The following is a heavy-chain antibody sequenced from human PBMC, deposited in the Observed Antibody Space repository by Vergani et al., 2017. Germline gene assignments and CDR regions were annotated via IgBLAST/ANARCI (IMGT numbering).Heavy chain of an antibody. D-gene: IGHD3-22*01. J-gene: IGHJ3*02. CDR1: GGSFSGYY. Sequence: QVQLQQWGAGLLKPSETLSLTCAVYGGSFSGYYWRWIRQPPGTGLEWIVEINHSGSTNYNPSLKSRVTISVDTSKNQFSRKLSSVTAADTAVYYCARGPSLDSSRSSAFDIWGQGTMVTVSS. CDR3: ARGPSLDSSRSSAFDI. V-gene: IGHV4-34*01. CDR2: INHSGST.